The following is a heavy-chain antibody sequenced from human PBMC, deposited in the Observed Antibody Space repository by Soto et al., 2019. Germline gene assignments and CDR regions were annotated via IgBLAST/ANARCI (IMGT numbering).Heavy chain of an antibody. J-gene: IGHJ3*02. V-gene: IGHV3-15*01. CDR2: IKSKTDGGTT. Sequence: GGSLRLSCAASGFTFSNAWMSWVRQAPGKGLEWVGRIKSKTDGGTTDYAAPVKGRFTISRDDSKNTLYLQMNSLKTEDTAMYYCTTEIYNWNDDAFDIWGQGTMVTVSS. CDR1: GFTFSNAW. CDR3: TTEIYNWNDDAFDI. D-gene: IGHD1-1*01.